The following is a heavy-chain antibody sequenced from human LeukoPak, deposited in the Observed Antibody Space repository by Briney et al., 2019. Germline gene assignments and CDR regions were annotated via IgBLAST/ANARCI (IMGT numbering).Heavy chain of an antibody. D-gene: IGHD3-22*01. CDR2: IYYTGST. Sequence: PSEALSLTCSVPGGSISTSDYYWGWVRQPPGEGLEWLASIYYTGSTYYRTSLRSRVTMSVDTSKNQFSLKLSTVTAADTAVYYCARVVYYYDVSGYSFDLWGRGTRVTVSS. J-gene: IGHJ2*01. V-gene: IGHV4-39*01. CDR3: ARVVYYYDVSGYSFDL. CDR1: GGSISTSDYY.